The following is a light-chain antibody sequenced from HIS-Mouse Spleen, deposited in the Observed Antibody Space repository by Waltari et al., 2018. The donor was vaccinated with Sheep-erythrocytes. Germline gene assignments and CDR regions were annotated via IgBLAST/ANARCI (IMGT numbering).Light chain of an antibody. V-gene: IGKV1-39*01. CDR2: AAS. J-gene: IGKJ3*01. Sequence: DIQMTQSPSSLSASVGDRVTITCRASQSISSYLNWYQQKQGKAPKILIYAASSLQSGVPSRFSGSGSGTDFTLTISSLQPEDFATYYCQQSYSTPQFTFGPGTKVDIK. CDR1: QSISSY. CDR3: QQSYSTPQFT.